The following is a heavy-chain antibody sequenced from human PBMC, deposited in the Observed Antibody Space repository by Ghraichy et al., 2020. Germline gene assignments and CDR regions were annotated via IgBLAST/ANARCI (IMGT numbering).Heavy chain of an antibody. CDR2: ISGSGYST. Sequence: GGSLRLSCVASGFTFSSHAMSWVRQAPGKGLEWVSAISGSGYSTYYADSVKGRFTISRDNSENTLYLQMNSLRAEDTAVYYCAKDARGSPGDAFDIWGQGTMVTVSS. CDR3: AKDARGSPGDAFDI. J-gene: IGHJ3*02. D-gene: IGHD5-12*01. V-gene: IGHV3-23*01. CDR1: GFTFSSHA.